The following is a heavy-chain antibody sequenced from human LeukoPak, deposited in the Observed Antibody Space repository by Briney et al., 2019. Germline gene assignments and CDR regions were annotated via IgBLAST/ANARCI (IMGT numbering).Heavy chain of an antibody. V-gene: IGHV1-2*06. CDR2: INPNSGST. Sequence: GASVKVSCKASGYILTGDYMHWVRQAPGQGLEWMERINPNSGSTNYAQKFQGRVTMTRDTSISTAYMELSRLRSDDTAVYYCARTRHMVVTPFYVYWGQGTLVTVSS. J-gene: IGHJ4*02. D-gene: IGHD4-23*01. CDR1: GYILTGDY. CDR3: ARTRHMVVTPFYVY.